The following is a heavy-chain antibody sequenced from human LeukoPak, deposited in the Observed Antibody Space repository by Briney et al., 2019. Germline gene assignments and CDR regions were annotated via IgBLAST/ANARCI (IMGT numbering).Heavy chain of an antibody. CDR1: GFTFSSYW. CDR2: IKEDGSEK. CDR3: ARGGVDYYGSGTYYLMYYFDY. J-gene: IGHJ4*02. V-gene: IGHV3-7*03. D-gene: IGHD3-10*01. Sequence: GGSLRLSCVASGFTFSSYWMNWVRQAPGKGLEWVANIKEDGSEKYYVDSVKGRFTISRDNAKNSLHLQMNSLRAEDTAVYFCARGGVDYYGSGTYYLMYYFDYWGRGALVTVSS.